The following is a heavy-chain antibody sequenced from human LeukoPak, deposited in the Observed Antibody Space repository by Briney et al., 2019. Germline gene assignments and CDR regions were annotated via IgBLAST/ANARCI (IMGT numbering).Heavy chain of an antibody. CDR2: ISVSGNT. Sequence: PTGGSLRLSCAASGFTLSSYAMSWVRQAPGKGLEWVSAISVSGNTYHADSVKGRFTISRDNAKNSLYLQMNSLRAEDTAVYYCARDILWLSEGFDYWGQGTLVTVSS. V-gene: IGHV3-23*01. CDR3: ARDILWLSEGFDY. CDR1: GFTLSSYA. J-gene: IGHJ4*02. D-gene: IGHD3-22*01.